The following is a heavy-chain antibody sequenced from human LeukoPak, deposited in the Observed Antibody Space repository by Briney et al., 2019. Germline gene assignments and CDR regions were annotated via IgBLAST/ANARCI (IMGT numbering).Heavy chain of an antibody. Sequence: GGSLRLSCGASGFTFSSYEMNWVRQAPGKGLEWVSYISSSGSTIYYADSVKGRFTISRDNAKNSLYLQMNSLRAEDTAVYYCARDSEQLALDYWGQGTLVTVSS. V-gene: IGHV3-48*03. CDR1: GFTFSSYE. J-gene: IGHJ4*02. CDR3: ARDSEQLALDY. CDR2: ISSSGSTI. D-gene: IGHD6-6*01.